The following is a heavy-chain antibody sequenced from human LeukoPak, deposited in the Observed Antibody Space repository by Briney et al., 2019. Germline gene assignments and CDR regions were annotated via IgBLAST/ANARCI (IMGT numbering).Heavy chain of an antibody. Sequence: GGSLRLSCAVSGFAFSSYSMNWVRQAPGKGLEWVSSISSSSSYIYYADSVKGRFTISRDNAKNSLYLQMNSLRAEDTAVYYFAKVPGSGITNNHIDYWGQGTLVNGSS. CDR1: GFAFSSYS. CDR3: AKVPGSGITNNHIDY. CDR2: ISSSSSYI. J-gene: IGHJ4*02. V-gene: IGHV3-21*01. D-gene: IGHD3-10*01.